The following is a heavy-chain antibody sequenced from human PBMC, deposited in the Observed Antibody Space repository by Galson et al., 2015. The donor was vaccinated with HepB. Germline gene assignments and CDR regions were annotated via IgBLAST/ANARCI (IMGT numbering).Heavy chain of an antibody. CDR2: IKQDGSEK. Sequence: SLRLSCAASGFTFSSYWMSWVRQAPGKGLEWVANIKQDGSEKYYVDSVKGRFTISRDNAKNSLYLQMNSLRAEDTAVYYCARDHRSSIYPRAFDIWGQGTMVTVSS. J-gene: IGHJ3*02. V-gene: IGHV3-7*01. CDR3: ARDHRSSIYPRAFDI. D-gene: IGHD2-2*01. CDR1: GFTFSSYW.